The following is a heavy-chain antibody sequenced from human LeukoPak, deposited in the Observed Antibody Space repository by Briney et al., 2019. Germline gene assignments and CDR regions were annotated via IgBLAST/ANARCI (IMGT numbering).Heavy chain of an antibody. Sequence: HPGGSLRLSCAASGFTFSSYEMNWVRQAPGKGLEWVSYISGSGSTIYYADSLKGRFTISRDNARNSLYLQMNSLRAEDTAVYYCARGREGIAARWWVEETRWYFLDPWGQGALVTVSS. D-gene: IGHD6-6*01. J-gene: IGHJ5*02. V-gene: IGHV3-48*03. CDR3: ARGREGIAARWWVEETRWYFLDP. CDR2: ISGSGSTI. CDR1: GFTFSSYE.